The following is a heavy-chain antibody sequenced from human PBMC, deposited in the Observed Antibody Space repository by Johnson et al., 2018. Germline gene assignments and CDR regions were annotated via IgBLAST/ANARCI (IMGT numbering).Heavy chain of an antibody. V-gene: IGHV3-15*07. CDR3: ATVRGSSLKYFQY. CDR1: GFTFSNAW. Sequence: VQLVQSGGGLAKPGESLRLSCAASGFTFSNAWLTWVRQAPGKGLEWVGRIKSKAAGGTTDYAAPGKGRCTISRDDSRTKLYLQMNSLKTEDTAVYYLATVRGSSLKYFQYWVQCTRVSVSS. D-gene: IGHD3-16*01. J-gene: IGHJ1*01. CDR2: IKSKAAGGTT.